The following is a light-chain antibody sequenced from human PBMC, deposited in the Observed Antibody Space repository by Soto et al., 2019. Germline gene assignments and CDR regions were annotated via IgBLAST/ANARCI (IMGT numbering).Light chain of an antibody. CDR1: SSDVGGYNY. CDR2: DVS. CDR3: SSYTSSSTLV. J-gene: IGLJ3*02. V-gene: IGLV2-14*01. Sequence: QSALTQPASVSGSPGQSITISCTGTSSDVGGYNYVSWYQQHPGKAPKLMIYDVSNRPSGVSNRFSGSKAGNTASLTNSGLQDEDEADYYCSSYTSSSTLVFGGGTKLTVL.